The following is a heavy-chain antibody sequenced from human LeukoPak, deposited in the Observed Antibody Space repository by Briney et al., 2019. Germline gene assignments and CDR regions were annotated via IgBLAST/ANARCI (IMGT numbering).Heavy chain of an antibody. J-gene: IGHJ3*02. Sequence: PSETLSLTCTVSGDSINNFYWNWIRQPAGKGLEWIGRIYISGATNYNPSLKSRVTMSVDTSKTQFSLKLTSVTAEDTAVYYCAKVRMGRFLEGAFVIWGQGTMVTVSS. D-gene: IGHD3-16*01. V-gene: IGHV4-4*07. CDR3: AKVRMGRFLEGAFVI. CDR2: IYISGAT. CDR1: GDSINNFY.